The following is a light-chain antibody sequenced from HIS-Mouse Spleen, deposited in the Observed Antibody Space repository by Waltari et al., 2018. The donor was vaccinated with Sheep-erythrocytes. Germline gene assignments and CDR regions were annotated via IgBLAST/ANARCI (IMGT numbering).Light chain of an antibody. CDR1: SSDVGGYNY. CDR2: DVS. V-gene: IGLV2-11*01. CDR3: CSYAGSYNHV. Sequence: QSALTQPRSVSGSPGQSVTISCTGTSSDVGGYNYVSWYQQHPGKAPKPMIYDVSKRPSGVPVRFSGSKSGNTASLTISGLQAEDEADYYCCSYAGSYNHVFATGTKVTVL. J-gene: IGLJ1*01.